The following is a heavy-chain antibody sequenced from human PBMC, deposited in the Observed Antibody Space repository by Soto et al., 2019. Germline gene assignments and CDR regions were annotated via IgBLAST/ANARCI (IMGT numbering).Heavy chain of an antibody. Sequence: PSETLSLTCTVSGGSISSYYWSWIRQPAGKGLEWIGRIYTSGSTNYNPSLKSRVTMSVDTSKNQFSLKLSSVTAADTAVYYCARDMGITMVRGVTVSFDSWGQGTLVTVSS. CDR2: IYTSGST. CDR3: ARDMGITMVRGVTVSFDS. V-gene: IGHV4-4*07. CDR1: GGSISSYY. D-gene: IGHD3-10*01. J-gene: IGHJ5*01.